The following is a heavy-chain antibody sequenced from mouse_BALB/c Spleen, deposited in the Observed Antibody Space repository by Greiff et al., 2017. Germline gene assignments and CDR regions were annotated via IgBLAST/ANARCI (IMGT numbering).Heavy chain of an antibody. CDR3: ARSYYYGSSYLDY. D-gene: IGHD1-1*01. Sequence: VQVVESGPGLAEPSETLYISCTASGYTLTSYCVHWVRQTPGKGLEWLGMIWGGGSTDYNSALKYRTCTSNDNSKSQVFLKMNSLQTDDTAMYYCARSYYYGSSYLDYWGQGTTLTVSS. CDR2: IWGGGST. J-gene: IGHJ2*01. V-gene: IGHV2-6-4*01. CDR1: GYTLTSYC.